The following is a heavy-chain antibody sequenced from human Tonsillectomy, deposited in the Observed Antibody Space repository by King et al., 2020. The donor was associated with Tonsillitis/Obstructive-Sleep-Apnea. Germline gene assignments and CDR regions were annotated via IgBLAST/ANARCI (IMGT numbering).Heavy chain of an antibody. Sequence: VQLVQSGAEVKKPGASVKVSCKASGYTFTGYYMHWVRQAPGQGLEWMGRINPNSGGTNYAQKFQGRVTMTRDTSISTAYMELSRLRSDDTAVYYCATAYCGGDCYRAWDPYYYYMDVWGKGTTVTVSS. V-gene: IGHV1-2*06. CDR2: INPNSGGT. D-gene: IGHD2-21*01. CDR3: ATAYCGGDCYRAWDPYYYYMDV. CDR1: GYTFTGYY. J-gene: IGHJ6*03.